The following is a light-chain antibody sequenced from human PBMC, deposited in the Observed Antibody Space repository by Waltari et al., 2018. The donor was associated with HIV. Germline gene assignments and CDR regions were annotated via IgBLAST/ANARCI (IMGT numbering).Light chain of an antibody. J-gene: IGLJ1*01. CDR3: CSYSGDYV. CDR1: NSDVTSDRF. Sequence: QSVQTQPRSVSGSPGQSVTISCVGINSDVTSDRFVSWYQQYPGKPPILLIYDVTKRPSGVHHRFSGSKSGDTASLTISGLQGDDEADYFCCSYSGDYVFGTGTEVTVL. CDR2: DVT. V-gene: IGLV2-11*01.